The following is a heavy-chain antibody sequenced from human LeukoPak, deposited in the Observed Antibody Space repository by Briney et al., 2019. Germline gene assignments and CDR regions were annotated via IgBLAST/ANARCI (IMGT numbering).Heavy chain of an antibody. V-gene: IGHV4-4*07. D-gene: IGHD1-26*01. Sequence: SETLPLTCTVSGGSISSYYWSWIRQPAGKGLEWIGRIYTSGSTNYDASLKSRVSMSVDTSKNQFSLKLSSVTAADTAVFYCARENSGSYREFDYWGQGTLVTVSS. CDR2: IYTSGST. CDR3: ARENSGSYREFDY. CDR1: GGSISSYY. J-gene: IGHJ4*02.